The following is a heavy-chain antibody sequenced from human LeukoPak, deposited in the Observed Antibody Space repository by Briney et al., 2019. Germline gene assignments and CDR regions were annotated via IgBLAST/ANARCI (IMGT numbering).Heavy chain of an antibody. Sequence: GASVKVSCKASGYIFTTYAISWVRQAPGQGLEWMGYINTNTGYPTYAQGFRGRFVFSMDTSVSTAYLQITSLKAEDTAVFFCARVDPRAYINGWYNFWGQGTLVTVSS. D-gene: IGHD6-19*01. V-gene: IGHV7-4-1*02. J-gene: IGHJ4*02. CDR1: GYIFTTYA. CDR2: INTNTGYP. CDR3: ARVDPRAYINGWYNF.